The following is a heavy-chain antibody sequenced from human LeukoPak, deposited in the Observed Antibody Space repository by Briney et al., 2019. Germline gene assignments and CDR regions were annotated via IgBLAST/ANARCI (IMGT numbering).Heavy chain of an antibody. Sequence: GASVKVSFKASGYTFTGYYMHWVRQAPGQGLEWVGWINPNSGGTNYAQKFQGRVTMTRDTSISTAYMELSRLRSDDTAVYYCATTELGAAAGTGTFDYWGQGTLVTVSS. CDR3: ATTELGAAAGTGTFDY. CDR2: INPNSGGT. CDR1: GYTFTGYY. D-gene: IGHD6-13*01. J-gene: IGHJ4*02. V-gene: IGHV1-2*02.